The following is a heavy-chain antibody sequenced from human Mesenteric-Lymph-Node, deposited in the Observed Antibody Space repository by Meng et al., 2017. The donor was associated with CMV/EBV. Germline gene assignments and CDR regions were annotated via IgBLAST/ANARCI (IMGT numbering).Heavy chain of an antibody. Sequence: LPFTVSGGSISSNTYYWGWLRQPPGKGLEWIGSIFYSGSTYYNPSLKSRVTISVDTSKNQFSLKLNSVTAADTAVYYCARLSLFDPWGQGTLVTVSS. J-gene: IGHJ5*02. CDR1: GGSISSNTYY. V-gene: IGHV4-39*01. CDR3: ARLSLFDP. CDR2: IFYSGST.